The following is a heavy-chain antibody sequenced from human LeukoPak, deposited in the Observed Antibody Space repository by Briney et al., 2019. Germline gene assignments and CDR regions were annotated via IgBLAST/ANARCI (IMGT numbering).Heavy chain of an antibody. V-gene: IGHV3-21*01. CDR3: ARVDYDFWSGYYERLDY. Sequence: GGSLRLSCAASGFTFSSYSMNWVRQAPGKGLEWVSSISSSSSYIYYADSVKGRFTISRDNAKNSLYLQMNSLRAEDTAVYYCARVDYDFWSGYYERLDYWGQGTLVTVSS. CDR1: GFTFSSYS. J-gene: IGHJ4*02. D-gene: IGHD3-3*01. CDR2: ISSSSSYI.